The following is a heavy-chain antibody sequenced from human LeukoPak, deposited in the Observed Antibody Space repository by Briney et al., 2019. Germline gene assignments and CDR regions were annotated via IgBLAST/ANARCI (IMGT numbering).Heavy chain of an antibody. J-gene: IGHJ6*03. CDR3: ARARHRIAARPSYYYYYYMDV. CDR1: GFTFSSYG. V-gene: IGHV3-33*01. D-gene: IGHD6-6*01. Sequence: GGSLRLSCAASGFTFSSYGMHWVRQAPGKGLEWVAVIWYDGSNKNYADSVKGRFTISRDNSKNTLYLQMNSLRAEDTAVYYCARARHRIAARPSYYYYYYMDVWGKGTTVTVSS. CDR2: IWYDGSNK.